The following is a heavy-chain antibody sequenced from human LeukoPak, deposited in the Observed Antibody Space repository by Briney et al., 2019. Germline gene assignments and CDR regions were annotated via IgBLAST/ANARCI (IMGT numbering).Heavy chain of an antibody. J-gene: IGHJ4*02. V-gene: IGHV7-4-1*02. Sequence: ASVTVSFKASGYTFTIYAMNWVRQAPGQGLEWMGWINTNTGNPTYAQGFTGRFVFSLDTSVSTAYLQISSLKAEDTAVYYCARRVSGGFDYWGQGTLVTVSS. CDR1: GYTFTIYA. CDR2: INTNTGNP. CDR3: ARRVSGGFDY. D-gene: IGHD4-23*01.